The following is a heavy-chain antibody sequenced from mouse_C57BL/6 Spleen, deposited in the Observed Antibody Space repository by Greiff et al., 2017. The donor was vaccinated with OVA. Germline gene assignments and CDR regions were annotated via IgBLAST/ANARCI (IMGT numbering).Heavy chain of an antibody. CDR1: GYTFTDYY. CDR3: ARGDYDGTFDY. CDR2: INPYNGGT. J-gene: IGHJ2*01. D-gene: IGHD2-4*01. V-gene: IGHV1-19*01. Sequence: VQLQQSGPVLVKPGASVKMSCKASGYTFTDYYMNWVKQSHGKSLEWIGVINPYNGGTSYNQKFKGKATLTVDKSSSTAYMELNSLTSEDSAVYYCARGDYDGTFDYWGQGTTLTVSS.